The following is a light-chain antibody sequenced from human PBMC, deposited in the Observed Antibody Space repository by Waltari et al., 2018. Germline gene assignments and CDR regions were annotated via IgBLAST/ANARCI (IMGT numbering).Light chain of an antibody. CDR1: QTISSK. CDR2: GAS. V-gene: IGKV3-15*01. J-gene: IGKJ1*01. Sequence: DIIMTQYPPTLSVSPGERATLSCRASQTISSKLAWYQQKPGQAPRLLIYGASTRATGIPARFSGTWSGTEFTLTISSLQSEDFAVYYCQQYSHWPPWTCGQGTRVEIK. CDR3: QQYSHWPPWT.